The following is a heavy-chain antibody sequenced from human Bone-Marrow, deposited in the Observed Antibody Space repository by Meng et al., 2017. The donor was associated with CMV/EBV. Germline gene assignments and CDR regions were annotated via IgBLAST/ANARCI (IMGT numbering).Heavy chain of an antibody. CDR1: GGTFSSYA. V-gene: IGHV1-69*05. D-gene: IGHD6-6*01. Sequence: SVKVSCKASGGTFSSYAISWVRQAPGQGLEWMGGIIPIFGTANYAQKFQGRVTITTDESTSKAYMELSSLRSEDTAVYYWARGRIAARAYYGMDVWGQGTTVTVSS. CDR3: ARGRIAARAYYGMDV. CDR2: IIPIFGTA. J-gene: IGHJ6*02.